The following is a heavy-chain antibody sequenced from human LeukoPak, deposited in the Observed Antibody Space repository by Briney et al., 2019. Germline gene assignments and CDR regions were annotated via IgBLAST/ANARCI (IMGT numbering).Heavy chain of an antibody. CDR3: ARQGPDMYGSGSYYWY. CDR1: GYSFTSYW. J-gene: IGHJ4*02. V-gene: IGHV5-51*01. CDR2: IYPGDSDT. Sequence: KGGESLKISCKGSGYSFTSYWIGWGRQMPGKGLEWMGIIYPGDSDTRYSPSFQGQVTISADKSISTAYLQWSSLKASDTAMYYCARQGPDMYGSGSYYWYWGQGTLVTVSS. D-gene: IGHD3-10*01.